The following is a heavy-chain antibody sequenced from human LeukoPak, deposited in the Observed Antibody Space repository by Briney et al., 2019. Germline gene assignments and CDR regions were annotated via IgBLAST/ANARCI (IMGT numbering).Heavy chain of an antibody. D-gene: IGHD3-22*01. CDR3: ATAPYYYDSGGYSLGDY. V-gene: IGHV4-34*01. J-gene: IGHJ4*02. CDR2: IHHSGST. Sequence: SETLSLTCAVYGGSFSAYYWSWIRQPPGKEPEWIGEIHHSGSTNYSPSLRSRVTISVDTSKNQFSLKLTSVTAADTAVYYCATAPYYYDSGGYSLGDYWGQGTLVTVSS. CDR1: GGSFSAYY.